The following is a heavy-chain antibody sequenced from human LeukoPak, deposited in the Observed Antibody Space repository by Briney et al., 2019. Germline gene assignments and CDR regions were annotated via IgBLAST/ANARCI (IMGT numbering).Heavy chain of an antibody. D-gene: IGHD3-22*01. J-gene: IGHJ3*02. CDR3: ASAARSSGYLVADAFDI. CDR1: GGTFSSYA. V-gene: IGHV1-69*13. Sequence: GASVKVSCKASGGTFSSYAISWVRQAPGQGLEWKGGIIPIFGTANYAQKFQGRVTITADESTSTAYMELSSLRSEDTAVYYCASAARSSGYLVADAFDIWGQGTMVTVSS. CDR2: IIPIFGTA.